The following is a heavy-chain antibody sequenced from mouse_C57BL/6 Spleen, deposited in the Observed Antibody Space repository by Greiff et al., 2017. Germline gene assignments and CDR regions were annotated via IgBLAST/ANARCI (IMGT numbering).Heavy chain of an antibody. J-gene: IGHJ3*01. CDR3: ASDRDYGSSPFAY. CDR1: GFTFSDYG. V-gene: IGHV5-17*01. Sequence: EVKLVESGGGLVKPGGSLKLSCAASGFTFSDYGMHWVRQAPEKGLELVAYISSGSSTIYYADTVKGRFTISSDNAKKTLFLQMTSLRSEDTAMYYCASDRDYGSSPFAYWGQGTLVTVSA. CDR2: ISSGSSTI. D-gene: IGHD1-1*01.